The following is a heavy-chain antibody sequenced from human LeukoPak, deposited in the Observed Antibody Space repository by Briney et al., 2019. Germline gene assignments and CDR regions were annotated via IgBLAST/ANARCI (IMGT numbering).Heavy chain of an antibody. V-gene: IGHV1-69*05. J-gene: IGHJ4*02. Sequence: ASVKVSCKASGGTFSSYAISWVRQAPGQGLEWMGRIIPIFGTANYAQKFQGRVTITTDESTSTAYMGLSSLRSEDTAVYYCARYHIVGANYYFDCWGQGTLVTVSS. CDR2: IIPIFGTA. CDR3: ARYHIVGANYYFDC. CDR1: GGTFSSYA. D-gene: IGHD1-26*01.